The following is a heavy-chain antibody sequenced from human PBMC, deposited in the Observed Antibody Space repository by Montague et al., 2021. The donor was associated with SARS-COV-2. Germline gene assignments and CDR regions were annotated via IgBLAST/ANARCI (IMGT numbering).Heavy chain of an antibody. V-gene: IGHV4-39*07. J-gene: IGHJ3*02. D-gene: IGHD3-22*01. CDR2: IYYSGSA. Sequence: SETLSLTCTVSGGSISSSSYYWGWIRQPPGKGLEWIGSIYYSGSAYYNPSLKSRVTISVGTAKNQFSLKLSSVTAADTAVYYCAREVRYYYDSSGPGAFDIWGQGTMVTVSS. CDR1: GGSISSSSYY. CDR3: AREVRYYYDSSGPGAFDI.